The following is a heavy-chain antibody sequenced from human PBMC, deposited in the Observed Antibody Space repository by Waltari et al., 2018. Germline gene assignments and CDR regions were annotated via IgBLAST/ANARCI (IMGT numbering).Heavy chain of an antibody. V-gene: IGHV1-69-2*01. CDR3: ARGYYDSSGYYGY. J-gene: IGHJ4*02. CDR2: VDPEDVET. D-gene: IGHD3-22*01. CDR1: GGTFSSYA. Sequence: VQLVQSGAEVKKPGSSVKVSCKASGGTFSSYAISWVRQAPGQGLEWMGLVDPEDVETIYAEKFQGRVTITADTSTDTAYMELSSLRSEDTAVYYCARGYYDSSGYYGYWGQGTLVTVSS.